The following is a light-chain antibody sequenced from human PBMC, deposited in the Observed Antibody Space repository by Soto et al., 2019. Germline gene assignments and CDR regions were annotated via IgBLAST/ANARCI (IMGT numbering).Light chain of an antibody. CDR3: QQSSNFWWT. Sequence: EIVLTQSPATLSLSPGERATLSCRASQSVSSYLAWYQQKPGQAPRLLMYDTSNRATGIPARFSGSGSGTDFTLTISSMEPEDFAVYYCQQSSNFWWTSGQGTKVEIK. CDR2: DTS. J-gene: IGKJ1*01. V-gene: IGKV3-11*01. CDR1: QSVSSY.